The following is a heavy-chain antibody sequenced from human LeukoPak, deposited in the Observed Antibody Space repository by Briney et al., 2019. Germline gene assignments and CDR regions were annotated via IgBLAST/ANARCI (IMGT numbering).Heavy chain of an antibody. CDR1: GFSFTNYG. CDR3: ARSHSGSYYGGDDY. J-gene: IGHJ4*02. D-gene: IGHD1-26*01. Sequence: ASVKVSCKASGFSFTNYGISWVRQVPGQGLEWMGWISVHNHNTNYAQKFQGRVTMTTDTSTSTAYMELRSLRSDDTAVYYCARSHSGSYYGGDDYWGQGTLVTVSS. CDR2: ISVHNHNT. V-gene: IGHV1-18*01.